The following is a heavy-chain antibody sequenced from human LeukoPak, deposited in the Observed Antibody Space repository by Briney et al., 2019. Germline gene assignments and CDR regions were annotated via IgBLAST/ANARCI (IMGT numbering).Heavy chain of an antibody. D-gene: IGHD3-9*01. J-gene: IGHJ6*03. V-gene: IGHV4-4*07. CDR3: ARDDTAGYFDSYYYYYYMDV. CDR2: IYTSGST. CDR1: GGSISSYY. Sequence: PSETLSLTCTVSGGSISSYYWSWIRQPAGKGLEWIGRIYTSGSTNYNPSLKSRVTMSVDTSKNQFSLRLSSVTAADTAVYYCARDDTAGYFDSYYYYYYMDVWGKGTTVTVSS.